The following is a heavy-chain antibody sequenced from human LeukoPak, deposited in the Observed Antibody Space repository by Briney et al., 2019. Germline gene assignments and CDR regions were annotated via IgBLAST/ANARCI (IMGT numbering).Heavy chain of an antibody. CDR3: AKESDFWSGYLRLY. Sequence: GGSLRLSCAASGFTFDDYAMHWVRQAPGKGLEWVSGISWNSGSIGYADSVKGRFTISRDNAKNSLYLQMNSLRAEDTAVYYCAKESDFWSGYLRLYWGQGTLVTVSS. J-gene: IGHJ4*02. D-gene: IGHD3-3*01. CDR2: ISWNSGSI. CDR1: GFTFDDYA. V-gene: IGHV3-9*01.